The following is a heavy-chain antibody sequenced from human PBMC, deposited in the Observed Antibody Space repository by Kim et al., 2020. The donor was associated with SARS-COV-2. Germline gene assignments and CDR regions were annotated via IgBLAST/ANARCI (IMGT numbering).Heavy chain of an antibody. CDR2: INTNTGNP. Sequence: ASVKVSCKASGYTFTSYAMNWVRQAPGQGLEWMGWINTNTGNPTYAQGFTGRFVFSLDTSVSTAYLQISSLKAEDTAVYYCARDALGYDILTGYYKAGSRPIDYWGQGTLVTVSS. V-gene: IGHV7-4-1*02. CDR1: GYTFTSYA. J-gene: IGHJ4*02. D-gene: IGHD3-9*01. CDR3: ARDALGYDILTGYYKAGSRPIDY.